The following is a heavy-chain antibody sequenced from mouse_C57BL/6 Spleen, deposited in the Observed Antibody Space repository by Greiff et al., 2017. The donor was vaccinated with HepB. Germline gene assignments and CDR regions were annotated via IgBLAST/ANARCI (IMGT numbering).Heavy chain of an antibody. CDR3: ARRGSNASWFAY. CDR2: IYPGDGDT. D-gene: IGHD2-5*01. V-gene: IGHV1-80*01. J-gene: IGHJ3*01. CDR1: GYAFSSYW. Sequence: QVHVKQSGAELVKPGASVKISCKASGYAFSSYWMNWVKQRPGKGLEWIGQIYPGDGDTNYNGKFKGKATLTADKSSSTAYMQLRSLTSEDSAVYFCARRGSNASWFAYWGQGTLVTVSA.